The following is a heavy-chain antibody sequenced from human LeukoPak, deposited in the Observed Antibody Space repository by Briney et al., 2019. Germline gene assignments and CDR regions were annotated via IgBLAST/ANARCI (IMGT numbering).Heavy chain of an antibody. CDR1: GLTVSSYG. V-gene: IGHV3-33*08. D-gene: IGHD5-18*01. Sequence: GGSLRLSCAASGLTVSSYGMHWLRQAPGKGLEWVAVIWYDGSNKYYADSVKGRFSISRDNSKNTLYLQMNSLRAEDTYVYYCAGDRSLQLDFDYWGQGTLVTVSS. CDR3: AGDRSLQLDFDY. CDR2: IWYDGSNK. J-gene: IGHJ4*02.